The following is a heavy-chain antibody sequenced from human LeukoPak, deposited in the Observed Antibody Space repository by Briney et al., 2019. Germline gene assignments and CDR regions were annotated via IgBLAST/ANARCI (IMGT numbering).Heavy chain of an antibody. CDR1: GFTFSTYW. J-gene: IGHJ6*02. CDR2: IKHDGSDK. V-gene: IGHV3-7*05. Sequence: GGSLRLSCVASGFTFSTYWMSWVRQAPGKGLEWVANIKHDGSDKKYVDSVEGRFTISRDNAKRSLYLQMNSLRAEDTAVYYCARKMNIVGAQGWGYGLDVWGHGTTVTVSS. CDR3: ARKMNIVGAQGWGYGLDV. D-gene: IGHD1-26*01.